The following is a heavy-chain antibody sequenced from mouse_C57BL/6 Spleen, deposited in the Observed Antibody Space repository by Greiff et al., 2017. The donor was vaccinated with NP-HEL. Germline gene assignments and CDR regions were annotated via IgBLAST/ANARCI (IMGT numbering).Heavy chain of an antibody. CDR1: GYVFSSSW. V-gene: IGHV1-82*01. CDR3: ASRVGSSYFDD. J-gene: IGHJ2*01. D-gene: IGHD1-1*01. CDR2: IYPGDGDT. Sequence: VQLQQSGPELVKPGASVKISCKASGYVFSSSWMNWVKQRPGKGLEWIGRIYPGDGDTNYNGKFKGKATLTADKSSSTAYMQLSSLTSEDSAVYFCASRVGSSYFDDWGKGTTLTVSS.